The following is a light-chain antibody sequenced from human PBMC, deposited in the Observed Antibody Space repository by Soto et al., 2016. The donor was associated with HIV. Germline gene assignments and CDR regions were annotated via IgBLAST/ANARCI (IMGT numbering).Light chain of an antibody. V-gene: IGKV2-28*01. Sequence: DIVMTQSPLSLPVTPGEPASISCRSSQSLLHSNGYNYLDWYLQNPGQSPQLLIYLGSNRASGVPDRFSGSGSGTAFTLKICRVEAEDVGVYYCMQALQKPFGPGTKVD. CDR1: QSLLHSNGYNY. CDR3: MQALQKP. J-gene: IGKJ3*01. CDR2: LGS.